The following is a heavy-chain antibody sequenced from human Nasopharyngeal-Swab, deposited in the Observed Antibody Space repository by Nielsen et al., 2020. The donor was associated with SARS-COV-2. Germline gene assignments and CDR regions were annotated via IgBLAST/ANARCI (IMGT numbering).Heavy chain of an antibody. CDR3: ATLSSSWYEYYFDY. J-gene: IGHJ4*02. D-gene: IGHD6-13*01. CDR2: IYYGGST. V-gene: IGHV4-39*01. CDR1: GGSISSSTYY. Sequence: GSLRLSCTVSGGSISSSTYYWAWIRQSPEKGLEWIGSIYYGGSTYYNPSLKSRVTISVDTSKNQFSQKLSSVTAADTAVYYCATLSSSWYEYYFDYWGQGTLVTVSS.